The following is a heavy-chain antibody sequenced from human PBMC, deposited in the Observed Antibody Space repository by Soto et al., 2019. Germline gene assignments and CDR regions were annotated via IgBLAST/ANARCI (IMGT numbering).Heavy chain of an antibody. Sequence: GGSLRLSCAASGFTFSSYAMSWVRQAPGKGLEWVSAISGSGGSTYYADSVKGRFTISRDNSKNTLYLQMNSLRAEDTAVYYCAISGRDYYGSGSYYASYWGQGTLVTVSS. V-gene: IGHV3-23*01. CDR2: ISGSGGST. CDR1: GFTFSSYA. J-gene: IGHJ4*02. CDR3: AISGRDYYGSGSYYASY. D-gene: IGHD3-10*01.